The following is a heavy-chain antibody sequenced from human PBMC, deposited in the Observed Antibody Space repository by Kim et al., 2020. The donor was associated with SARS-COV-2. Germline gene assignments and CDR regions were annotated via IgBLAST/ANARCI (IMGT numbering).Heavy chain of an antibody. V-gene: IGHV3-30-3*01. Sequence: GGSLRLSCAASGFTFSSYAMHWVHQAPGKGLEWVAVISYDGSNKYYADSVKGRFTISRDNSKNTLYLQMNSLRAEDTAVYYCARDGGNWFDPWGQGTLVTVSS. CDR2: ISYDGSNK. D-gene: IGHD3-16*01. J-gene: IGHJ5*02. CDR1: GFTFSSYA. CDR3: ARDGGNWFDP.